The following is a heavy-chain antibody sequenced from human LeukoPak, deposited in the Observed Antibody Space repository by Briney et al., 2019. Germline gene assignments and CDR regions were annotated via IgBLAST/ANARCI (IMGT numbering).Heavy chain of an antibody. CDR2: IGTAGDT. CDR3: ARDPEYYYGSGSYPN. Sequence: PGGSLRLSCAASGFTFSSYDMHWVRQPTGRGLEWVSGIGTAGDTYYLGSVKGRFTISRENAKNSLYLQMNSLRAGDTAVYYCARDPEYYYGSGSYPNWGQGTLVTVSS. D-gene: IGHD3-10*01. J-gene: IGHJ4*02. CDR1: GFTFSSYD. V-gene: IGHV3-13*01.